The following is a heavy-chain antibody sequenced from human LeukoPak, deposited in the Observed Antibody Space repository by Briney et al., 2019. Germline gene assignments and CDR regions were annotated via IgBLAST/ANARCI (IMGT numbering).Heavy chain of an antibody. CDR1: GGSITTRNF. Sequence: SETLSLTCAVSGGSITTRNFWSWVRQPPGKGLEWIAEMHHDGSANYNASLKSRVSMSVDKSKNHFSLRLTSVTAADTAVYYCAREGLGETYFEYWGRGILVTVSS. V-gene: IGHV4-4*02. CDR3: AREGLGETYFEY. J-gene: IGHJ4*02. CDR2: MHHDGSA. D-gene: IGHD3-10*01.